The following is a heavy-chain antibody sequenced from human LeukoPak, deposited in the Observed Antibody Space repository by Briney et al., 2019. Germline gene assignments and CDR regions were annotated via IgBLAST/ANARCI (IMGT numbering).Heavy chain of an antibody. D-gene: IGHD6-6*01. CDR2: ISYDGSNK. CDR3: ARSGKGEYSSSSRQTYYYYMDV. CDR1: GFTFSSYA. Sequence: GGSLRLSCAASGFTFSSYAMHWVRQAPGKGLEWVAVISYDGSNKYYADSVKGRFTISRDNSKNTLYLQMNSLRAEDTAVYYCARSGKGEYSSSSRQTYYYYMDVWGKGTTVTVSS. J-gene: IGHJ6*03. V-gene: IGHV3-30-3*01.